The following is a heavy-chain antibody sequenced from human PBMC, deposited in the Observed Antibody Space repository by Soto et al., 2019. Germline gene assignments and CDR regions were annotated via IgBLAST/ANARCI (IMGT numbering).Heavy chain of an antibody. D-gene: IGHD2-15*01. CDR1: GYTFSIYG. CDR3: ARTYCSGGSCYSPWFDP. J-gene: IGHJ5*02. CDR2: ISGNNGNT. Sequence: GASVKVSCKASGYTFSIYGITWVRQAPGQGFEWMGWISGNNGNTNYAQQLQGRVTLTTDTSTTTAYMELRSLRSDDTALYYCARTYCSGGSCYSPWFDPWGQGTLVTVSS. V-gene: IGHV1-18*01.